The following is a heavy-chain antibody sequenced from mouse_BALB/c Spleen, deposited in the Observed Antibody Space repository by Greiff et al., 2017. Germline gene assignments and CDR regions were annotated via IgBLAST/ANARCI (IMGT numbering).Heavy chain of an antibody. V-gene: IGHV1-5*01. CDR3: TRITTVIKYYFDY. Sequence: VQLKESGTVLARPGASVKMSCKASGYTFTSYWMHWVKQRPGQGLEWIGAIYPGNSDTSYNQKFKGKAKLTAVTSTSTAYMELSSLTNEDSAVYYCTRITTVIKYYFDYWGQGTTLTVSS. CDR1: GYTFTSYW. J-gene: IGHJ2*01. CDR2: IYPGNSDT. D-gene: IGHD1-1*01.